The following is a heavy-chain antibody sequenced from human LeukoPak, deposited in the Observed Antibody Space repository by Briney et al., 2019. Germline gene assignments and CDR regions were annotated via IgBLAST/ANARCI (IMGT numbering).Heavy chain of an antibody. CDR3: ARGRTAAYIYYMDV. V-gene: IGHV3-53*01. D-gene: IGHD2-2*01. J-gene: IGHJ6*03. CDR1: GFTFSSYS. Sequence: PGGSLRLSCAASGFTFSSYSMNWVRQAPGKGLEWVSVIYSGGSIYYADSVKGRFTISRDNSKNTLYLQMNSLRAEDTAVYYCARGRTAAYIYYMDVWGKGTTVTVSS. CDR2: IYSGGSI.